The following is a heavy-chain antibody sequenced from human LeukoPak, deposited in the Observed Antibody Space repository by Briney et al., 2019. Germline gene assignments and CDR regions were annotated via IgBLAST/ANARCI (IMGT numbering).Heavy chain of an antibody. CDR3: AKTPTFYDYVWGSPTNYFDY. D-gene: IGHD3-16*01. J-gene: IGHJ4*02. CDR1: GFAFDTYA. V-gene: IGHV3-23*01. Sequence: GGSLRLSCAASGFAFDTYAMNWVRHAPGKGLEWVSAISSSGGDTYYADSVKGRFTISRDNSKNMLYLQMNSLRAEDTAVYYCAKTPTFYDYVWGSPTNYFDYWGQGTLVTVSS. CDR2: ISSSGGDT.